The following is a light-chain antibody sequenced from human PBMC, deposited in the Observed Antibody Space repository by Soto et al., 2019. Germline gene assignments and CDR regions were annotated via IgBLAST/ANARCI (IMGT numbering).Light chain of an antibody. J-gene: IGLJ1*01. CDR2: DVS. V-gene: IGLV2-11*01. CDR1: SSDVGGYNY. CDR3: CSYVTTPEI. Sequence: QSVLTQPRSVSGSPGQSVTISCTGTSSDVGGYNYVSWYQQYPGKAPKLIIYDVSKRPSGVPDRFSGSKSGNTASLTISGLQAEDEADYYCCSYVTTPEIFGTGTKVTVL.